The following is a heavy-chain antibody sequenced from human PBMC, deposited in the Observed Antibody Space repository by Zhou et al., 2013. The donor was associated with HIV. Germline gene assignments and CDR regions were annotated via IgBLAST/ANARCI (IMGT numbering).Heavy chain of an antibody. V-gene: IGHV1-8*03. CDR2: MNPNSGNT. CDR3: ARSLVNIAWFDP. Sequence: QVQLVQSGAEVKKPGASVKVSCKASGYTFTSYDINWVRQATGQGLEWMGWMNPNSGNTGYAQKFQGRVTITADKSTSTAYMELSSLRSEDTAVYYCARSLVNIAWFDPWGQGTLVTVSS. D-gene: IGHD2-21*01. CDR1: GYTFTSYD. J-gene: IGHJ5*02.